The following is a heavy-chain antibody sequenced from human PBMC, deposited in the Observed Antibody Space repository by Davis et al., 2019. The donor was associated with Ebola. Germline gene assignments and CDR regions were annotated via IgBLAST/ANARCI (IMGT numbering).Heavy chain of an antibody. Sequence: ASVTVSCQASGYTFKNYAISWVRQAPGQGLEWLGWISAYNGNTNYAQILQGRVTMTTDTSTGTAYMELRSLRSDDTAVYFCARTSIVGTTTTASDIWGQGTKVTVSS. CDR3: ARTSIVGTTTTASDI. D-gene: IGHD1-26*01. CDR2: ISAYNGNT. CDR1: GYTFKNYA. J-gene: IGHJ3*02. V-gene: IGHV1-18*01.